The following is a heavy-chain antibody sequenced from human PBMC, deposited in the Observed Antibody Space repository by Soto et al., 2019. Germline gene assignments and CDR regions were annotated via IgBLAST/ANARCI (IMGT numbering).Heavy chain of an antibody. CDR2: IIPILGIA. CDR3: AGARYCSGGSCYHSLDY. CDR1: GGTFSSYT. Sequence: SVKVSCKASGGTFSSYTISWVRQAPGQGLEWMGRIIPILGIANYAQKFQGRVTITADKSTSTAYMELSSLRSEDTAVYYCAGARYCSGGSCYHSLDYWGQGTLVTVSS. D-gene: IGHD2-15*01. V-gene: IGHV1-69*02. J-gene: IGHJ4*02.